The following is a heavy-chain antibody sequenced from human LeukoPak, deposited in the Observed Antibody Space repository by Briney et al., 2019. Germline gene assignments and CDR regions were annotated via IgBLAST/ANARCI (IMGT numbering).Heavy chain of an antibody. CDR3: AKGTRYDSSAHGY. V-gene: IGHV3-30*18. J-gene: IGHJ4*02. CDR1: GFTFSSYG. CDR2: ISYDGSNK. Sequence: GRSLRLSCAASGFTFSSYGMHWVRQAPGKGLEWVAVISYDGSNKYYADSVKGRFTISRDNSKNTLYLQMNSLRAEDTAVYYCAKGTRYDSSAHGYWGQGTLVTVSS. D-gene: IGHD3-22*01.